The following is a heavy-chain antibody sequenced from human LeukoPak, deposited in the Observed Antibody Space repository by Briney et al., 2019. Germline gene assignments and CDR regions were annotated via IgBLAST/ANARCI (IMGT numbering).Heavy chain of an antibody. CDR3: ARDPFAASNNWFDP. Sequence: GGSLRLSCAASGFTFSSYSMNWVRQAPGKGLEWVSSISSSSSYIYYADSVKGRFTISRDNAKNSLYLQMNSLRAEDTAVYYCARDPFAASNNWFDPWGQGTLVTVSS. J-gene: IGHJ5*02. CDR1: GFTFSSYS. D-gene: IGHD2-15*01. V-gene: IGHV3-21*01. CDR2: ISSSSSYI.